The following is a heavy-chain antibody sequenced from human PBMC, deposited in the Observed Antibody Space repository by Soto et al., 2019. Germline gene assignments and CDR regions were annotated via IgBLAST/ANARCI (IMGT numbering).Heavy chain of an antibody. Sequence: QITLKESGPTLVKPTQTLTLTCTFSGFSLSTSGVGVGWIRQPPGKPLEWLALIYWDDDKRYSASLKSTLTNSKDTSKKQVVLTMANMDSVDTATYYCAHSLGELLYNWYFDLWGRGTLVTVSS. D-gene: IGHD3-10*01. J-gene: IGHJ2*01. CDR3: AHSLGELLYNWYFDL. CDR2: IYWDDDK. V-gene: IGHV2-5*02. CDR1: GFSLSTSGVG.